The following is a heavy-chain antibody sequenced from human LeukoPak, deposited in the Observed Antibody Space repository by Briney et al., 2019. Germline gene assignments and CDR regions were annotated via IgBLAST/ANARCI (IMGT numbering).Heavy chain of an antibody. CDR1: GGSFSGYY. Sequence: SETLSLTCAVYGGSFSGYYWSWIRQPPGKGLEWNGEINHSGSTIYNPSLMSRVAMSVDTSKNQFSLNLRSVTAADTAVYYCARGGVTIFGVVINEEYYFDYWGQGTLVTVSS. CDR2: INHSGST. D-gene: IGHD3-3*01. V-gene: IGHV4-34*01. CDR3: ARGGVTIFGVVINEEYYFDY. J-gene: IGHJ4*02.